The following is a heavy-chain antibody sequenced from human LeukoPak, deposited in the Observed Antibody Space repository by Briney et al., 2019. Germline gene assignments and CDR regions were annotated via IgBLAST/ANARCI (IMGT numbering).Heavy chain of an antibody. J-gene: IGHJ3*02. V-gene: IGHV3-21*01. Sequence: GGSLRLSCAASGFTFSRNAMNWVRQAPGKGLEWVSSIISSSSYIYYADSVKGRFTISRDNAKNSLYLQMNSLRAEDTAVYYCARDYFPSVRIVGAGAFDIWGQGTMVTVSS. CDR1: GFTFSRNA. CDR3: ARDYFPSVRIVGAGAFDI. CDR2: IISSSSYI. D-gene: IGHD1-26*01.